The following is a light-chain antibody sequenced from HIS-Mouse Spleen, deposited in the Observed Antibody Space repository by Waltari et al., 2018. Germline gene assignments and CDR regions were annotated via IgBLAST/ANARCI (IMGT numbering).Light chain of an antibody. Sequence: QSALTQPPSVSGSPGQSVTISCTGTSSDVGSYNRVSWYQQPPGTAPKLMIYEVSNRPSGVPERFSGSKSGNRASLTISGLQAEDEADYYCSSYTSSSTVFGTGTKVTVL. CDR3: SSYTSSSTV. V-gene: IGLV2-18*02. J-gene: IGLJ1*01. CDR2: EVS. CDR1: SSDVGSYNR.